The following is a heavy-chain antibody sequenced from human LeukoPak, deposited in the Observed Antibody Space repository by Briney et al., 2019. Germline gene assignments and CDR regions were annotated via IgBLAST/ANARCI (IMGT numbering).Heavy chain of an antibody. CDR1: GYTFTGYY. V-gene: IGHV1-2*02. Sequence: ASVKVSCKASGYTFTGYYMHWVRQAPGQGLQWMGWIVPNSGVTNYAQKFQTRVTMTRDTSISTAYMELSRLTSDDTAVYYCARGDVRFGLDPWGQGTLLTVSS. J-gene: IGHJ5*02. CDR3: ARGDVRFGLDP. CDR2: IVPNSGVT. D-gene: IGHD3-10*01.